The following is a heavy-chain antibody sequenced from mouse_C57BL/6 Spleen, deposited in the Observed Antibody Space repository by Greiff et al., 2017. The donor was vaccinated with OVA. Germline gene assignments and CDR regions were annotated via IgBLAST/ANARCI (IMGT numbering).Heavy chain of an antibody. J-gene: IGHJ2*01. D-gene: IGHD1-1*01. Sequence: QVQLKQPGAELVKPGASVKLSCKASGYTFTSYWMHWVKQRPGQGLEWIGMIHPNSGSTNYNEKFKSKATLTVDKSSSTAYMQLSSLTSEDAAVYYCERSRDYGSSYVGYWGQGTTLTVSS. V-gene: IGHV1-64*01. CDR3: ERSRDYGSSYVGY. CDR1: GYTFTSYW. CDR2: IHPNSGST.